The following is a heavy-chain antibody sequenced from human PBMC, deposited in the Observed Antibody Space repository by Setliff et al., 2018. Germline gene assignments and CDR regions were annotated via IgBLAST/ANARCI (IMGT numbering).Heavy chain of an antibody. D-gene: IGHD3-10*01. CDR1: GFTFSSYA. V-gene: IGHV3-30*04. CDR3: ARAYGLDYYYYYMDV. Sequence: GGSLRLSCAASGFTFSSYAMHWVRQAPGKGLEWVAVMSYDGSNKYYADSVKGRFTISRDNSKNTLYLQMNSLRAEDTAVYYCARAYGLDYYYYYMDVWGKGTTVTVSS. CDR2: MSYDGSNK. J-gene: IGHJ6*03.